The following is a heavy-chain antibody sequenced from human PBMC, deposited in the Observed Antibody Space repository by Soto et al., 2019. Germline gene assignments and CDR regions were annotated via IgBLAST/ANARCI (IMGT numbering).Heavy chain of an antibody. D-gene: IGHD5-18*01. J-gene: IGHJ5*02. CDR1: GYTFTDYY. V-gene: IGHV1-2*02. CDR3: GYSYGLLGLGIDP. Sequence: QVQLVQSGAEVKKPGASVKVSCKASGYTFTDYYMHWVRQAPGQGLEWMGWINPNSGATTYAQKFQGRVAMTRDTSDSTVYMELSSLRSDDTAVYYCGYSYGLLGLGIDPWGQGTLVTVSS. CDR2: INPNSGAT.